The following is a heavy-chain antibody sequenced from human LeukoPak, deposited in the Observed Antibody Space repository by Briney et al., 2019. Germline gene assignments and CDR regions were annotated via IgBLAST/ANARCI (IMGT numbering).Heavy chain of an antibody. J-gene: IGHJ3*02. CDR3: ARSLRGDAFDI. V-gene: IGHV3-7*01. D-gene: IGHD5/OR15-5a*01. CDR1: GFTFSSYW. Sequence: PGGSLRLSCTASGFTFSSYWMTWVRQAPGKGLEWVANIKQDGSEKYYVDSVKGRFTISRDNAKNSLYLQMNSLRAEDTAVYYCARSLRGDAFDIWGQGTMVTVSS. CDR2: IKQDGSEK.